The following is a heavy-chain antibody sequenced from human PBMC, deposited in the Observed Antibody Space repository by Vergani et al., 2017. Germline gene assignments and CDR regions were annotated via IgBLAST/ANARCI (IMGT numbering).Heavy chain of an antibody. CDR1: GFTFSSYA. Sequence: EVQLLESGGGLVQPGGSLRLSCAASGFTFSSYAMSWVRQAPGKGLEWVSAISGSGGSTYYADSVKGRFTISRNNSKNTLYLQMNSRRAEDTAVYYCAKGRSSHTTYGMDVWGQGTTVTVSS. V-gene: IGHV3-23*01. D-gene: IGHD1-1*01. CDR3: AKGRSSHTTYGMDV. CDR2: ISGSGGST. J-gene: IGHJ6*02.